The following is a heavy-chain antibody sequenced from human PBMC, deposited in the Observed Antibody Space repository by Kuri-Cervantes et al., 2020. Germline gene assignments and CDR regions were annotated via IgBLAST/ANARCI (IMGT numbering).Heavy chain of an antibody. CDR2: INQPGNEK. CDR1: AFTFRNYW. J-gene: IGHJ3*02. CDR3: ARRGPRRSWYLNDAFDI. V-gene: IGHV3-7*01. Sequence: GGSLRLSCAASAFTFRNYWMSWVRQAPGKGLEWVANINQPGNEKYYLDSVKGRFTISRDNSKNTLYLQMNSLRAEDTAVYYCARRGPRRSWYLNDAFDIWGQGTMVTVSS. D-gene: IGHD6-13*01.